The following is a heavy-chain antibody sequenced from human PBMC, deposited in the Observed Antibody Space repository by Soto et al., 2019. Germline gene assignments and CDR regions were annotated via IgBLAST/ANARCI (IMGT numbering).Heavy chain of an antibody. J-gene: IGHJ4*02. V-gene: IGHV3-66*01. D-gene: IGHD3-3*02. CDR3: ARDSFSTY. CDR1: GFTVSSNW. Sequence: GGSLRLSCAASGFTVSSNWMNWVRQAPGKGLEWVSIIRGGGTTYYADSVKGRFIISRDNSKNTLYLQMNSLRVEDTAVYYCARDSFSTYWGQGTLVTVSS. CDR2: IRGGGTT.